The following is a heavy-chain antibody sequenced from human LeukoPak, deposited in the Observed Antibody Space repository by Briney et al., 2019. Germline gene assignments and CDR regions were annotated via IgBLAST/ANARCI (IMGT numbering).Heavy chain of an antibody. Sequence: SQTLSLTCTVSGGSISNYWWSWIRQPPGKGLEWIGYVFDSGGTNYNPSLKSRVTISVDTSKKQFSLKLSSVTAADTAVYYCARGYSSSWNYFDYWGQGTLVTVSS. D-gene: IGHD6-13*01. CDR1: GGSISNYW. J-gene: IGHJ4*02. CDR3: ARGYSSSWNYFDY. CDR2: VFDSGGT. V-gene: IGHV4-59*01.